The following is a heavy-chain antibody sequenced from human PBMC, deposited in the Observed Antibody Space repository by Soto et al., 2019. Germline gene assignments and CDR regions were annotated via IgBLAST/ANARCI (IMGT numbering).Heavy chain of an antibody. CDR3: ARGVVLAGNKELLDAY. D-gene: IGHD3-3*02. Sequence: ASVKVSCKASGYTFTNSAIHWVRQAPGQTLEWMGWINAGNGNTKYSQKFQGRVTITRDTSASTAYLELSSLISEDTAVYYCARGVVLAGNKELLDAYWGRGTLDIVSS. CDR2: INAGNGNT. CDR1: GYTFTNSA. J-gene: IGHJ4*02. V-gene: IGHV1-3*01.